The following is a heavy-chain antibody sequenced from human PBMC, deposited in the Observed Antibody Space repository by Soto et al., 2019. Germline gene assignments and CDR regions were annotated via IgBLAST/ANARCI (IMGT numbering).Heavy chain of an antibody. CDR3: ARGDNILTGYYSPVY. J-gene: IGHJ4*02. CDR1: GFTFSSYA. CDR2: ISGSGGST. Sequence: PGGSLRLSCAASGFTFSSYAMSWVRQAPGKGLEWVSAISGSGGSTYYADSVKGRFTISRHNSKNTLYLQMNSLRAEDTAVYYCARGDNILTGYYSPVYWGQGTLVTVSS. D-gene: IGHD3-9*01. V-gene: IGHV3-23*01.